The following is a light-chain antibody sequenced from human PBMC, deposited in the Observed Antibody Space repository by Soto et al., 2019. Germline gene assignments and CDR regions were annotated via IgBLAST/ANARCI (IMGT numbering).Light chain of an antibody. J-gene: IGKJ1*01. Sequence: DIQMTQSPSTLSASVGDRVIITCRASQTISSWLAWYQQKPGKAPNLLIYKASSLESGVPSRFSGSGSGTEFTLTISSLQPDDFATYYCQQYNSYSTFGQGTKVDIK. CDR2: KAS. V-gene: IGKV1-5*03. CDR3: QQYNSYST. CDR1: QTISSW.